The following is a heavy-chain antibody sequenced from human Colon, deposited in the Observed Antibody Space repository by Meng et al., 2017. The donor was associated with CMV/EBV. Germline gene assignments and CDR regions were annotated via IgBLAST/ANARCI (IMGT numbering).Heavy chain of an antibody. J-gene: IGHJ4*02. CDR1: GFTIHWHG. D-gene: IGHD6-25*01. Sequence: GGSLRLSCKASGFTIHWHGMHWVRQAPGKGLEWVASVSFDGSKKNYSDSVTGRFTISRDNSNNMQFLEMNSPRDEDSALYYCATGGGTQAAALGVFDFWGEGTLVTVSS. CDR2: VSFDGSKK. CDR3: ATGGGTQAAALGVFDF. V-gene: IGHV3-30*02.